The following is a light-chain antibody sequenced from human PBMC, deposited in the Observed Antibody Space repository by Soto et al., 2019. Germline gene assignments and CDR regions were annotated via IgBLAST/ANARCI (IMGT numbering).Light chain of an antibody. V-gene: IGLV1-40*01. Sequence: QSVLTQPPSVSGAPGPRVTISCTGSSSNIGAGYDVHWYQQLPGTAPKLLIYGNSNRPSGVPDRFSGSKSDTSASLAITGLQAEDEADYYCQSFDSSLSGYVFGTGTKVTVL. CDR3: QSFDSSLSGYV. CDR1: SSNIGAGYD. CDR2: GNS. J-gene: IGLJ1*01.